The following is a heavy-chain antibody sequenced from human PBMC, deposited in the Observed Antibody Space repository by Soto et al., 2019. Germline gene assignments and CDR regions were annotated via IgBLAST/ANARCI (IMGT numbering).Heavy chain of an antibody. Sequence: QVQLQESGPGLVKPSGTLSLTCAVSGDSISSSNWWSWVHQAPGKGLEWIGEIYHSGATTYNPSLKSRVTISVDPSKNPFSLKLTSVTAADTAVYFCARDLGTGTDYWGQGTLVTVAS. D-gene: IGHD1-1*01. CDR2: IYHSGAT. J-gene: IGHJ4*02. CDR1: GDSISSSNW. V-gene: IGHV4-4*02. CDR3: ARDLGTGTDY.